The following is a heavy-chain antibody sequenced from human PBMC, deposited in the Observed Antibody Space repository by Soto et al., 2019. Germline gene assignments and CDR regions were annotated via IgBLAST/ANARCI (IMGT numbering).Heavy chain of an antibody. CDR2: VWYDGSNE. Sequence: QVQLVESGGGVVQPGTSLRLSCAPSGFTFSTYGMHWVRQAPGKGLEWVAIVWYDGSNEYYADSVKGRFTISRDNSKNTLYLQMNSLRAEDTAVYYCARAYYYDSSGYYRPYYYAMDVWGQGTTVTVSS. CDR3: ARAYYYDSSGYYRPYYYAMDV. J-gene: IGHJ6*02. D-gene: IGHD3-22*01. CDR1: GFTFSTYG. V-gene: IGHV3-33*01.